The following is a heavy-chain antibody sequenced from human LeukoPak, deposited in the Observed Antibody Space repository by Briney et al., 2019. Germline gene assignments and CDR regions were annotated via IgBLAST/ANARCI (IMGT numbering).Heavy chain of an antibody. V-gene: IGHV1-18*01. CDR3: ARDNSVRDEAWWFNP. J-gene: IGHJ5*02. CDR2: ISAYNGNT. Sequence: ASVKVSCKASGYTFTSYGISWVRQAPGQGLEWMGCISAYNGNTDYAQKFQGRVTLTRDMSTSTDYLELSSLRSEDTAVYYCARDNSVRDEAWWFNPWGQGTLVTVSS. CDR1: GYTFTSYG. D-gene: IGHD5-24*01.